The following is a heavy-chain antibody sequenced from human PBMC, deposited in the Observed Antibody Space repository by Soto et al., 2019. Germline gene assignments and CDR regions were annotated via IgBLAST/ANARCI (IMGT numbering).Heavy chain of an antibody. D-gene: IGHD2-15*01. Sequence: QVQLQESGPGLVKPSETLSLTCTVSGGSISSYYWSWIRQPPGKGLEWIGYIYYSGSTNYNPSLKSRVTISVDTSKNQFSLKLSSVTAADTAVYYCARHAKDIVVVVAAPRYYYGMDVWGQGTTVTVSS. CDR3: ARHAKDIVVVVAAPRYYYGMDV. J-gene: IGHJ6*02. V-gene: IGHV4-59*08. CDR1: GGSISSYY. CDR2: IYYSGST.